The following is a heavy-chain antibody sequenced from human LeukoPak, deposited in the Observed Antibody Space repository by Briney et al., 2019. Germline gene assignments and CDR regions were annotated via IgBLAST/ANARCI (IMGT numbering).Heavy chain of an antibody. J-gene: IGHJ5*02. Sequence: GRSLRLSCAASGFTFSSYGMHWVRQAPGKGLEWVAVISYDGGNKYYADSVKGRSTISRDNSKNTLYLQMNSLRAEDTAVYYCAKEDSSSYHWGQGTLVTVSS. D-gene: IGHD6-13*01. CDR2: ISYDGGNK. CDR3: AKEDSSSYH. V-gene: IGHV3-30*18. CDR1: GFTFSSYG.